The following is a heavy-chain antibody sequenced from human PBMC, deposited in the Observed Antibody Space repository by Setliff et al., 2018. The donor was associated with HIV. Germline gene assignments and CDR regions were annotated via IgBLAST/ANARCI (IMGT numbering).Heavy chain of an antibody. V-gene: IGHV1-18*01. Sequence: GASVKVSCKASGYTFTSYGISWVRQAPGQGLEWMGWISAYNGNTNYAQKLQGRVTMTTDTSTSTAYMELRSLRSDDTAVYYCARDLVVATIAYYYYGMDVWGQGTTVTVSS. D-gene: IGHD5-12*01. CDR1: GYTFTSYG. CDR3: ARDLVVATIAYYYYGMDV. CDR2: ISAYNGNT. J-gene: IGHJ6*02.